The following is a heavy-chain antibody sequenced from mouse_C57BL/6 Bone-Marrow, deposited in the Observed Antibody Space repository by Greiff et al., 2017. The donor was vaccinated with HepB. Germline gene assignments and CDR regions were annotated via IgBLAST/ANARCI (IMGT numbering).Heavy chain of an antibody. D-gene: IGHD1-1*01. Sequence: EVQGVESGEGLVKPGGSLKLSCAASGFTFSSYAMSWVRQTPEKRLEWVAYISSGGDYIYYADTVKGRFTISRDNARNTLYLQMSSLKSEDTAMYYCTRDRPIYYYGSSYWYFDVWGTGTTVTVSS. CDR1: GFTFSSYA. J-gene: IGHJ1*03. V-gene: IGHV5-9-1*02. CDR3: TRDRPIYYYGSSYWYFDV. CDR2: ISSGGDYI.